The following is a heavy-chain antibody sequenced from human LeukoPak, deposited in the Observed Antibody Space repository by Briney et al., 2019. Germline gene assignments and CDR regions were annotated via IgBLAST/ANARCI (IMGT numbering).Heavy chain of an antibody. CDR3: ARGIIAVAEDY. V-gene: IGHV3-11*05. CDR2: ISSSSSYT. Sequence: GSLRLSCAASGFSFSDYYMSWISQAPGKGLEWVSYISSSSSYTNYADSVKGRFTISRDNAKNSLYLQMNSLRAEDTAVYYCARGIIAVAEDYWGQRTLVTVSS. D-gene: IGHD6-19*01. CDR1: GFSFSDYY. J-gene: IGHJ4*02.